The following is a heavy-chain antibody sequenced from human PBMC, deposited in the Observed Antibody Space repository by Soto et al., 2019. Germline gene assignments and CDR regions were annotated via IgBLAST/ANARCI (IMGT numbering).Heavy chain of an antibody. CDR3: ARGAYYYDSSGLSY. D-gene: IGHD3-22*01. CDR1: GFPFSSYW. CDR2: ISNSGGST. V-gene: IGHV3-48*01. Sequence: PGGSLRLSCAASGFPFSSYWMHWVRQAPGKGLEWVTDISNSGGSTYYADSVKGRFTIYRDNAKNSLYLQMNSLRAEDTAVYYCARGAYYYDSSGLSYWGQGTLVTVSS. J-gene: IGHJ4*02.